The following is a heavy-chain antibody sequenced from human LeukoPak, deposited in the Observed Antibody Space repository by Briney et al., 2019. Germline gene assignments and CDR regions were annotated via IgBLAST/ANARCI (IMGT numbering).Heavy chain of an antibody. Sequence: GGSLRLSCVASGFIFNNYGLIWVRQAPGKGLEWVSAISNDGGGTNYADFVKGRFTISRDNSKNTLLLQMNSLRAEDTALYYCAKGSSGYFVDLWGQGTLVTVSS. D-gene: IGHD3-22*01. CDR1: GFIFNNYG. CDR2: ISNDGGGT. J-gene: IGHJ5*02. CDR3: AKGSSGYFVDL. V-gene: IGHV3-23*01.